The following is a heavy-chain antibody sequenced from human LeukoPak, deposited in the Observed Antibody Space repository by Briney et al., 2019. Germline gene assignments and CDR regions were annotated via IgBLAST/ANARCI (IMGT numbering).Heavy chain of an antibody. CDR3: ARGDDYGDNEVHFQH. V-gene: IGHV1-18*01. CDR2: ISAYNGNT. Sequence: ASVKVSCKASRYTFTSYGISWVRQAPGQGVEWMGWISAYNGNTNYAQKLQGRVTMTTDTSTSTAYMELRSLRSDDTAVYYCARGDDYGDNEVHFQHWGQGTLVTVSS. J-gene: IGHJ1*01. CDR1: RYTFTSYG. D-gene: IGHD4-17*01.